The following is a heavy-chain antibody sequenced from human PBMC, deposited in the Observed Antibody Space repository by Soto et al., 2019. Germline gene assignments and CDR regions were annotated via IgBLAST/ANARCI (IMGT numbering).Heavy chain of an antibody. D-gene: IGHD2-2*01. Sequence: SETLSLTCRVSGGSITSHYCSWFRQPPGKGLEWIGYIYHSGRTSYNPSLKSRVTISVDTSKNQFSLKLNSVTAADTAVYYCARVPDRWGQGTLVTVSS. J-gene: IGHJ5*02. CDR2: IYHSGRT. CDR1: GGSITSHY. CDR3: ARVPDR. V-gene: IGHV4-59*11.